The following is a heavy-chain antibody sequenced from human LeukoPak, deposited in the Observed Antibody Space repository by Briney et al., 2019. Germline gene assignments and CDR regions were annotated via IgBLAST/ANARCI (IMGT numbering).Heavy chain of an antibody. D-gene: IGHD3-10*01. CDR2: IKSKTADGTK. J-gene: IGHJ4*02. CDR3: TTDQVVRGVTNDY. Sequence: GGSLRLSCVAPGFTFRSAWMNWVRQAPGRGLERVGRIKSKTADGTKDYAAPVKGRFTISRDDSKTTLYLQMNSLQTEDTAVYYCTTDQVVRGVTNDYWGQGTLVTVSS. CDR1: GFTFRSAW. V-gene: IGHV3-15*01.